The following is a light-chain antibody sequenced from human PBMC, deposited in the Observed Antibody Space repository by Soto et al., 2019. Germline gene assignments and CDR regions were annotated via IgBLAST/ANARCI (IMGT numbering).Light chain of an antibody. CDR1: QSISSW. Sequence: DIQMTQSPSTLSASVGDRVTITCRASQSISSWLAWYQQKPGKAPNLLIYKASSLESGVPSRFSGSGSGTEFTLTISSLQPDDFATYYCQQYNSWPPITFGQGTRLEIK. J-gene: IGKJ5*01. V-gene: IGKV1-5*03. CDR3: QQYNSWPPIT. CDR2: KAS.